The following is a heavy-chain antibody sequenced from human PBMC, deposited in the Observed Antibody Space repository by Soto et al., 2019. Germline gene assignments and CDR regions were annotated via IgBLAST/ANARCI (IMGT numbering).Heavy chain of an antibody. V-gene: IGHV1-2*02. D-gene: IGHD3-3*01. CDR2: INPNSGGT. Sequence: ASVKVSCKASGYTFTGYYMHWVRQAPGQGLEWMGWINPNSGGTNYAQKFQGRVTMTRDTSISTAYMELSRLRSDDTAVYYCARVLSYDFWSGYLGAYYYYYYGMDVWGQGTTVTSP. J-gene: IGHJ6*02. CDR3: ARVLSYDFWSGYLGAYYYYYYGMDV. CDR1: GYTFTGYY.